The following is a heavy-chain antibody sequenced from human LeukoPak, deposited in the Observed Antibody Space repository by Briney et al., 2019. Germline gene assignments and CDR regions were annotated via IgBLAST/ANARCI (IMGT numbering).Heavy chain of an antibody. J-gene: IGHJ4*02. D-gene: IGHD2-21*01. CDR3: VRDNVVWCYFDY. Sequence: LPGGSLRLSCAASGFTFSSCWMSWVRQAPGKGLEWVANIKQDGSEKYYVDSVKGRFTISRDNAKNSLYLQMNSLRAEDTAVYYCVRDNVVWCYFDYWGQGTLVTVSS. V-gene: IGHV3-7*01. CDR2: IKQDGSEK. CDR1: GFTFSSCW.